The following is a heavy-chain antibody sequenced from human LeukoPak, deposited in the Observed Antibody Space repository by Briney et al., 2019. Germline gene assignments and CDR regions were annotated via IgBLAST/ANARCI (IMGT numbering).Heavy chain of an antibody. D-gene: IGHD3-10*01. V-gene: IGHV4-59*01. J-gene: IGHJ5*02. CDR1: GGSISSYY. Sequence: PSETLSLTXIVSGGSISSYYWSWIRQPPGKGLDWIGYIYYSGSTNYNPSLKSRVTISVDTSKNQFSLKLSSVTAADTAVYYCARVSGWFDPWGQGTLVTVSS. CDR2: IYYSGST. CDR3: ARVSGWFDP.